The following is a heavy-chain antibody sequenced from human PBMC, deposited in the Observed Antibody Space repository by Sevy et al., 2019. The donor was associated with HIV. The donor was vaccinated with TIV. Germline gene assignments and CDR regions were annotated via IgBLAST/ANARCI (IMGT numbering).Heavy chain of an antibody. Sequence: ASVKVSCKASGYSFTSYGINWVRHATGQGLEWMGWMNRNSRNTGYAQKFQGRVSMTRNTSISTAYMEVSSLRSEDMAVYYCARTESTHYYNGMDVWGQGTTVTVSS. CDR3: ARTESTHYYNGMDV. CDR1: GYSFTSYG. V-gene: IGHV1-8*01. J-gene: IGHJ6*02. CDR2: MNRNSRNT.